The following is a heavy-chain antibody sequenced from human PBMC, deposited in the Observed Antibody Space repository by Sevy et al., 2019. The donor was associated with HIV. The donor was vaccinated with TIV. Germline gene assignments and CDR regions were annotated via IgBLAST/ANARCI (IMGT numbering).Heavy chain of an antibody. V-gene: IGHV5-51*01. CDR1: GYTFSNYW. Sequence: GESLKISCKGSGYTFSNYWIGWVRQMPGKGLEWMGVIYPGDSVTRYSPSFQGQVTMSADKSTSTAYLQWSSLKTSDTAIYYCARYPIVVVPAAEYYFDYWDQGTLVTVSS. D-gene: IGHD2-2*01. J-gene: IGHJ4*02. CDR2: IYPGDSVT. CDR3: ARYPIVVVPAAEYYFDY.